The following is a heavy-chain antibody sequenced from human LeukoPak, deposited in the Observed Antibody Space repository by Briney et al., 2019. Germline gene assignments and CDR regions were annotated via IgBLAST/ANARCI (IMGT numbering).Heavy chain of an antibody. D-gene: IGHD4-17*01. CDR3: ARAARYGDYNYDYYYYMDV. Sequence: GGSLRLSCAASGFTFTRYWMSWVRQAPGKGLEWVANIKDDGNEKYYAASVRGRFTISRDNTKNSLYLQVNILRADDTGLYYCARAARYGDYNYDYYYYMDVWGKGTTVTVSS. V-gene: IGHV3-7*01. CDR1: GFTFTRYW. CDR2: IKDDGNEK. J-gene: IGHJ6*03.